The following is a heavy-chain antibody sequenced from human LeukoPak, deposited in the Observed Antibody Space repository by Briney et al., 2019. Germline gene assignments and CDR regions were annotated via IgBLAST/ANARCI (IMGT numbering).Heavy chain of an antibody. Sequence: PSETLSPTCAVYGGSFSGYWNWIRQPPGKGLEWIGEINHRGSTNYNPSLKSRVTLSVDTSKKQFFLRLTSVTAADTAVYYCARGVIGTTTLQDFWGQGTLVTVSS. CDR2: INHRGST. CDR1: GGSFSGY. D-gene: IGHD1-20*01. V-gene: IGHV4-34*01. CDR3: ARGVIGTTTLQDF. J-gene: IGHJ4*02.